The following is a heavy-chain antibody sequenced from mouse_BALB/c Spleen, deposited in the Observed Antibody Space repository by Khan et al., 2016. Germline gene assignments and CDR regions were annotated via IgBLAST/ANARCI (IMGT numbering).Heavy chain of an antibody. CDR3: ARRGYCSSRYAMDY. D-gene: IGHD1-1*01. V-gene: IGHV3-2*02. CDR1: GYSITSDYA. J-gene: IGHJ4*01. CDR2: ISYSGST. Sequence: EVQLQESGPGLVKPSQSLSLTCTVTGYSITSDYAWNWIRQFPGNKLEWMGYISYSGSTSYNPSLKSRISINRDTSKNQFFLQLNSVTTEDTATYYCARRGYCSSRYAMDYWGQGTSVTVSS.